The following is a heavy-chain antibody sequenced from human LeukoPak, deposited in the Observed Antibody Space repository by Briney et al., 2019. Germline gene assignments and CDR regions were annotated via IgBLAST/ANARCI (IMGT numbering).Heavy chain of an antibody. D-gene: IGHD6-19*01. CDR3: ARRADDAFDI. CDR2: ISSSGSTI. V-gene: IGHV3-48*03. J-gene: IGHJ3*02. CDR1: GFTFSSYE. Sequence: TGGSLRLSWAVSGFTFSSYEMNRVRQAPGKGLEWVSYISSSGSTIYYADSVKGRFTISRDNAKNSLYLQMNSLRAEDTAVYYCARRADDAFDIWGQGTMVTVSS.